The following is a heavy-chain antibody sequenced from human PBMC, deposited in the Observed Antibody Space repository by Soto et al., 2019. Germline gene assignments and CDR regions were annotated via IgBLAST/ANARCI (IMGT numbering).Heavy chain of an antibody. Sequence: QVQLVQSGAEVKKPGASVKVSCKASGYTFTSYGISWVRQAPGQGLEWMGWISAYNGNSNYAQKLQGRVTMTTDTSTSTAYMELRSLSSDDTAVYYCARNGVMITFEGVIHKGYYYYYGMDVWGQGTTVTVSS. J-gene: IGHJ6*02. V-gene: IGHV1-18*01. D-gene: IGHD3-16*02. CDR1: GYTFTSYG. CDR2: ISAYNGNS. CDR3: ARNGVMITFEGVIHKGYYYYYGMDV.